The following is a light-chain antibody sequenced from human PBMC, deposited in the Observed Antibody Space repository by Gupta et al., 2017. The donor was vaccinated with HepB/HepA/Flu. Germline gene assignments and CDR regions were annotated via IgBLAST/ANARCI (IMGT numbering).Light chain of an antibody. V-gene: IGLV3-1*01. CDR3: QAWDGIDDV. CDR1: KLEDKY. J-gene: IGLJ1*01. Sequence: QSPSVSVYTGQTVSLSCSGDKLEDKYVSWYQQRPGQSPVLVIFKDSKRPAESPERFSGSNSGNTATRTIRGAQDVDEDDYFCQAWDGIDDVFGAGTKVTVL. CDR2: KDS.